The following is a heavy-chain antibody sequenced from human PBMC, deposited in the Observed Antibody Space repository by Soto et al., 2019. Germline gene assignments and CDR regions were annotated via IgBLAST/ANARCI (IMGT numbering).Heavy chain of an antibody. J-gene: IGHJ6*03. V-gene: IGHV3-53*04. D-gene: IGHD3-3*01. Sequence: GGSLRLSCAASGFTVSSNYMSWVRQAPGKGLEWVSVIYSGGSTYYADSVKGRFTISRHNSKNTLYLQMNSLRAEDTAVYYCARDRKYNYDFWSGYYRTEYYYYMDVWGKGTTVTVSS. CDR1: GFTVSSNY. CDR3: ARDRKYNYDFWSGYYRTEYYYYMDV. CDR2: IYSGGST.